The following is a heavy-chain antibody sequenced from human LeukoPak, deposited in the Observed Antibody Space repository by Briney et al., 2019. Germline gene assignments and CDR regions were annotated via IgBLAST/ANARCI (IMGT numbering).Heavy chain of an antibody. D-gene: IGHD2-15*01. CDR3: ARDECSGGSCYSELWFDP. CDR2: IIPILGIA. J-gene: IGHJ5*02. CDR1: GGTFSSYT. Sequence: ASVKVSCKASGGTFSSYTISWVRQAPGQGLEWMGRIIPILGIANYAQKFQGRVTITADKSTSTAYMELSSLRSEDTAVYYCARDECSGGSCYSELWFDPWGQGTLVTVSS. V-gene: IGHV1-69*04.